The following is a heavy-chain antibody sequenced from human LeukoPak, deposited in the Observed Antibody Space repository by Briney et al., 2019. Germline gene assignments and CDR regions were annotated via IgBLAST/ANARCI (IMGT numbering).Heavy chain of an antibody. J-gene: IGHJ4*02. V-gene: IGHV3-30*04. CDR2: ISYDGSNK. D-gene: IGHD3-9*01. CDR3: ARGYYDILTGYYALFDY. Sequence: PGRSLRLSCAASGFTFSSYAMHWVRQAPGKGLEWVAVISYDGSNKYYADSVKGRFTISRDNSKNTLYLQMNSLRAEDTAVYYCARGYYDILTGYYALFDYWGQGTLVTVSS. CDR1: GFTFSSYA.